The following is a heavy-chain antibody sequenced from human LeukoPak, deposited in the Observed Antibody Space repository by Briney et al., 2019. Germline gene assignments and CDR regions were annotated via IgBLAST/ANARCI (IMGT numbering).Heavy chain of an antibody. J-gene: IGHJ4*02. V-gene: IGHV3-30*02. Sequence: GGSLRLSCTASGFTFSSYGMHWVRQAPGKGLEWVAFIRYDGGNKFYADSVKGRFTISRDNSKNTLYLQMNSLRAEDTAVYYCAREDHYDSSGYFDYWGQGTLVTVSS. CDR2: IRYDGGNK. D-gene: IGHD3-22*01. CDR3: AREDHYDSSGYFDY. CDR1: GFTFSSYG.